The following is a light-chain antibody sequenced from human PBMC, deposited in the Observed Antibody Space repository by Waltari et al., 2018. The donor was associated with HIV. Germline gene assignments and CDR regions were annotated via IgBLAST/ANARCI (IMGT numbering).Light chain of an antibody. CDR3: QQFFSPPWT. V-gene: IGKV4-1*01. CDR2: WAT. Sequence: DIVMTQSPASLTVSLGGRATISCKSSQSLLYSSNNKNFLAWYQQKPGQSPKLLIHWATIRGSGVPDRFSGSESGTDFTLTISSLQPEDVAVYYCQQFFSPPWTFGQGTKVELK. CDR1: QSLLYSSNNKNF. J-gene: IGKJ1*01.